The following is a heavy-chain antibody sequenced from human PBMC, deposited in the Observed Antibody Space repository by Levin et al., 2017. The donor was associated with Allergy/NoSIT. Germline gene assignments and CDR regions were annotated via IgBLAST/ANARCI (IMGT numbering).Heavy chain of an antibody. CDR1: GYTFTGYY. J-gene: IGHJ4*02. CDR3: ARTMVRGVIYN. D-gene: IGHD3-10*01. Sequence: PGESLKISCKASGYTFTGYYMHWVRQAPGQGLEWMGWINPNSGGTNYAQKFQGRVTMTRDTSISTAYMELSRLRSDDTAVYYCARTMVRGVIYNWGQGTLVTVSS. V-gene: IGHV1-2*02. CDR2: INPNSGGT.